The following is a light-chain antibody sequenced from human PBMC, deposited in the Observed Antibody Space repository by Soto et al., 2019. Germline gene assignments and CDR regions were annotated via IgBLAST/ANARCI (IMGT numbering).Light chain of an antibody. CDR1: RYISKY. Sequence: EVVMTQSPATLSVSPGERATLSCRASRYISKYLAWYQQRPGQAPRLLIYDASTRATGIPDRFSGSGSGTEFTLTISSLQSEDVAVYYCHQYNEWRTFGQGTKVDIK. J-gene: IGKJ1*01. CDR2: DAS. CDR3: HQYNEWRT. V-gene: IGKV3-15*01.